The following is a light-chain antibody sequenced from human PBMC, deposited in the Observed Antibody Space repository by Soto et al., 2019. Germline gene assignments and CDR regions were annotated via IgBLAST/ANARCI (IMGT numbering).Light chain of an antibody. CDR3: QQADNFQWT. CDR2: AAS. CDR1: QDVSSW. J-gene: IGKJ1*01. V-gene: IGKV1-12*01. Sequence: DIQMTQSPSSVSASVGDRVTITCRASQDVSSWLAWYQQKPGKAPQLLIYAASSLHSGVPSRFSGSGSRTDFTLTISSLQPADFATYYCQQADNFQWTCGPGTTVEIK.